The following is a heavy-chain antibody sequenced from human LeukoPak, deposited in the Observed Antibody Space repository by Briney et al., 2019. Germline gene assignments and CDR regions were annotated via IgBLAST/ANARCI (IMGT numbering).Heavy chain of an antibody. CDR1: GFTFSSYW. J-gene: IGHJ1*01. V-gene: IGHV3-74*01. CDR3: ARDARYSFQH. CDR2: IKSDGSST. Sequence: GGSLRLSCAASGFTFSSYWMHWVRQAPGKGLVWVSLIKSDGSSTSYADSVKGRFTISRDSAKNTLYLQMNSLRVEDTAVYYCARDARYSFQHWGQGTLVTVSS. D-gene: IGHD1-1*01.